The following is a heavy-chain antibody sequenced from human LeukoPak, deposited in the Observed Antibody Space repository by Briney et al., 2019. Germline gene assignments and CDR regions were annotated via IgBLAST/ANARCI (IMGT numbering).Heavy chain of an antibody. CDR3: VRRGRYSRATFDY. CDR2: INRSGST. D-gene: IGHD1-26*01. CDR1: GGSFSGYY. V-gene: IGHV4-34*01. J-gene: IGHJ4*02. Sequence: PSETLSLTCAVYGGSFSGYYWSWIRQPPGKGLEWIGEINRSGSTNYNPSLKSRVTISVDTSKNQFSLKLSSVTAADTAVYYCVRRGRYSRATFDYWGQGTLVTVSS.